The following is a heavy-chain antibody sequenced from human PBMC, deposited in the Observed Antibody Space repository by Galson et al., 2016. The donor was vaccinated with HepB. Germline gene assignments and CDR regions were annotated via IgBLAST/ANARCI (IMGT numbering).Heavy chain of an antibody. CDR2: ISASGAVP. J-gene: IGHJ6*03. Sequence: SLRLSCAASGFTLSSYAMTWVRQAPWKGLECVSAISASGAVPYYADSVKGRFTIFKDHSNNTLSLQMHSLRADDAAVYYCTKGSSDQPYYYNFMAVWGKGTTVTVSS. V-gene: IGHV3-23*01. D-gene: IGHD2-2*01. CDR1: GFTLSSYA. CDR3: TKGSSDQPYYYNFMAV.